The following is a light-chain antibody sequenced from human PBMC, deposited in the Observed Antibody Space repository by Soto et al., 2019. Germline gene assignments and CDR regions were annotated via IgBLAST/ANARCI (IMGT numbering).Light chain of an antibody. CDR2: GVT. V-gene: IGLV2-14*01. J-gene: IGLJ1*01. CDR1: SSDVGAYNY. Sequence: QSVLTQPASVSGSPGQSITISCTGTSSDVGAYNYVSWYQQYPGKAPKLMIYGVTNRPSGVSNRFSGSKTGNTASLTISGLQAEYVAVYYCFSQRGGDCHVFGSGTKATVL. CDR3: FSQRGGDCHV.